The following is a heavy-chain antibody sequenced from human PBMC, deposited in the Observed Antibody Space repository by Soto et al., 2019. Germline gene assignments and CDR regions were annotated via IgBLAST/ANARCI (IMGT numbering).Heavy chain of an antibody. J-gene: IGHJ6*02. V-gene: IGHV4-31*03. CDR1: GDSISVGGYY. D-gene: IGHD3-22*01. CDR3: ARGVRS. Sequence: QVQLQESGPGLVRPSQTLSLTCTVSGDSISVGGYYWSWIRQHPGKCLEWIGYIYYSGHTYYNPSLKSRVTISVDTSKNQFSLKLTSVTAADTAVYYCARGVRSWGQGTTVTVSS. CDR2: IYYSGHT.